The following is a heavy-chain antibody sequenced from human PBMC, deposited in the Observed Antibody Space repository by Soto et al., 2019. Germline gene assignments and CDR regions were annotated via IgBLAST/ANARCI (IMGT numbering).Heavy chain of an antibody. Sequence: GESLKISCKGSGYSFSNYWIGWVRQMPGKGLEWMGVIYPGDSETRFSPSFQGQVTISADKSIYTAYLQWRSLKASDSAMYYCARQGSHFDRNSFGYWGQGXLVTVYS. V-gene: IGHV5-51*01. CDR2: IYPGDSET. J-gene: IGHJ4*02. CDR1: GYSFSNYW. D-gene: IGHD3-22*01. CDR3: ARQGSHFDRNSFGY.